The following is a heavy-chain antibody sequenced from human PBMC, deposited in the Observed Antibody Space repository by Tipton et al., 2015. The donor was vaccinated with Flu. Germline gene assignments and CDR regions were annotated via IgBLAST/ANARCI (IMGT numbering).Heavy chain of an antibody. D-gene: IGHD5-12*01. V-gene: IGHV5-51*01. CDR2: IYPGDSDT. CDR3: GRSGYDFGDAFDI. J-gene: IGHJ3*02. CDR1: GYSFTSYW. Sequence: QLVPSGAEVKKPGESLKISCKGSGYSFTSYWIGWVRQMPGKGLEWMGIIYPGDSDTRYSPSLQGQVTISADKSISTAYLQWSSLEASDTAMYYCGRSGYDFGDAFDIWGQGTMVTVSS.